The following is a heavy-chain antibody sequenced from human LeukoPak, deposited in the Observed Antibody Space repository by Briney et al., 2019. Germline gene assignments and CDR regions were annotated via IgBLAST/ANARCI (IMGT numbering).Heavy chain of an antibody. Sequence: GGSLRLSCAASGFTFSSYAMHWVRQAPGKGLEYVSAISSTGGSTYYANSVKGRFTISRDNSKNTLYLQMGSLRAEDMAVYYCARGRYYDILTGFPVWFSDPYYMDVWGKGTTVTVSS. J-gene: IGHJ6*03. CDR1: GFTFSSYA. CDR2: ISSTGGST. D-gene: IGHD3-9*01. V-gene: IGHV3-64*01. CDR3: ARGRYYDILTGFPVWFSDPYYMDV.